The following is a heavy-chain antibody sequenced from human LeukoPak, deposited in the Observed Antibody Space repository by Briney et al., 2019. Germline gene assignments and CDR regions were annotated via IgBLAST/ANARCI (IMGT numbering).Heavy chain of an antibody. CDR2: ISSSSSYI. J-gene: IGHJ5*02. D-gene: IGHD6-13*01. Sequence: GGSLRLSCAASGFTFSSYSMNWVRQAPGKGLEWVSSISSSSSYIYCADSVKGRFTTSRDNAKNSLYLQMNSLRAEDTAVYYCARGPSSWGSPSFPWGQGTLVTVSS. CDR3: ARGPSSWGSPSFP. CDR1: GFTFSSYS. V-gene: IGHV3-21*01.